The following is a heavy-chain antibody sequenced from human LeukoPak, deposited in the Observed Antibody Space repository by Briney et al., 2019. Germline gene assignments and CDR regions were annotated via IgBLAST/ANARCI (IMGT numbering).Heavy chain of an antibody. CDR1: GGSFSGYY. D-gene: IGHD3-10*01. J-gene: IGHJ6*03. Sequence: PSETLSLTCAVYGGSFSGYYWSWIRQPPEKGLEWIGEINHSGSTNYNPSLKSRVTIPVDTSKNHFSLKLSSVTAADTAVYYCARRATLVRGVIIRGYMDVWGKGTTVTVSS. V-gene: IGHV4-34*01. CDR2: INHSGST. CDR3: ARRATLVRGVIIRGYMDV.